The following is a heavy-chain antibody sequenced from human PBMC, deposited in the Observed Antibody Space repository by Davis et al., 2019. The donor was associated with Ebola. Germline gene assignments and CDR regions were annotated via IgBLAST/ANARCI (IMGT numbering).Heavy chain of an antibody. Sequence: PGGSLRLSCAASGFTFSNVWMNWVRQAPGKGLEWVSAISGSGGSTYYADSVKGRFTISRDNSKNTLYLQMNSLRAEDTAVYYCAKDFSGWYSFDYWGQGTLVTVSS. J-gene: IGHJ4*02. CDR2: ISGSGGST. V-gene: IGHV3-23*01. CDR3: AKDFSGWYSFDY. D-gene: IGHD6-19*01. CDR1: GFTFSNVW.